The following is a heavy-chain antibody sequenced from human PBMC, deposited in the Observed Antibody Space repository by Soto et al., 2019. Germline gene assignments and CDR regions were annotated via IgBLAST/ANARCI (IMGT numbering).Heavy chain of an antibody. CDR3: ARGVRGRKLSGMDV. D-gene: IGHD3-10*01. Sequence: PGGSLRLSCAASGFTFSSYAMHWVRQAPGEGLEWVAVISYDGSNKYYADSVKGRFTISRDNSKNTPYLQMNSLRAEDTAVYYCARGVRGRKLSGMDVWGQGTTVTVSS. CDR1: GFTFSSYA. V-gene: IGHV3-30-3*01. J-gene: IGHJ6*02. CDR2: ISYDGSNK.